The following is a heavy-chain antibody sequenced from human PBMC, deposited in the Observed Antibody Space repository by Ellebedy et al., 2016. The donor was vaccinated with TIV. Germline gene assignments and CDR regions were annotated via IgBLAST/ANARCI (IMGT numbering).Heavy chain of an antibody. J-gene: IGHJ4*02. CDR1: GLTFSTSG. CDR2: ISYDGSNR. CDR3: ARDRGFFV. Sequence: GESLKISCVASGLTFSTSGMHWVRQAPGKGLEWVAVISYDGSNRYYEDSVKGRFTISRDNSKNTLFLQMNGLRTEDTAVYYCARDRGFFVWGQGTLVTVSS. V-gene: IGHV3-30*03. D-gene: IGHD3-16*01.